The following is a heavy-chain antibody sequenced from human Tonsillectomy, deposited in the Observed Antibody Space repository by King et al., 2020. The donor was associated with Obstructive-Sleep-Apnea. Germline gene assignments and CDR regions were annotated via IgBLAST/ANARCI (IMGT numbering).Heavy chain of an antibody. D-gene: IGHD3-22*01. V-gene: IGHV3-30*04. CDR2: ILYDGSNK. J-gene: IGHJ4*02. Sequence: VQLVESGGGVVQPGRSLRLSCAASGFTFSSYAMHWVRQAPGKGLEWVAVILYDGSNKYYADSVKGRFTISRDNSKNTLYLQMNSLRAEDTAVYYCASDRSTSDDRTHFDYWGQGTLVTVSS. CDR1: GFTFSSYA. CDR3: ASDRSTSDDRTHFDY.